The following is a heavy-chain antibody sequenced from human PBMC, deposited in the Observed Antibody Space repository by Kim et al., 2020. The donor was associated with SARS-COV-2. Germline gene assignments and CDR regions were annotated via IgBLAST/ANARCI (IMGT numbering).Heavy chain of an antibody. Sequence: GGSLRLSCAASGFTFSSYWMSWVRQAPGKGLEWVANIKQDGSEKYYVDSVKGRFTISRDNAKNSLYLQMNSLRAEDTAVYYCARDEARVYDYVWGSYRSTTYGMDVWGQGTTVTVSS. CDR2: IKQDGSEK. D-gene: IGHD3-16*02. CDR3: ARDEARVYDYVWGSYRSTTYGMDV. CDR1: GFTFSSYW. V-gene: IGHV3-7*01. J-gene: IGHJ6*02.